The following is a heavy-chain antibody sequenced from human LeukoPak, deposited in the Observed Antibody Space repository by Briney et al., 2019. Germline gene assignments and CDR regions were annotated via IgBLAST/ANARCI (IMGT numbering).Heavy chain of an antibody. CDR3: ARFGRRGTTGFSGDY. J-gene: IGHJ4*02. CDR2: IYYRGST. V-gene: IGHV4-39*07. CDR1: GGSISSSTYY. Sequence: SETLSLTCTVSGGSISSSTYYWGWIRQPPGRGLEWIGTIYYRGSTNYNPSLKSRVTISIDTSKNQFSLKLTSVTAADTAVYYCARFGRRGTTGFSGDYWGQGTLVTVSS. D-gene: IGHD3-9*01.